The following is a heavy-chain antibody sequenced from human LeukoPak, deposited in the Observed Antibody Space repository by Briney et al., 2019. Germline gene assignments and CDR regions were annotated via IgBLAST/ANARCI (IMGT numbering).Heavy chain of an antibody. CDR2: ISYDGSNK. D-gene: IGHD6-19*01. CDR3: VKDRSPGIAVAGTGYYFDY. V-gene: IGHV3-30*18. J-gene: IGHJ4*02. CDR1: GFTFRSYG. Sequence: GGSLRLSCAASGFTFRSYGMHWVRQAPGKGLEWVAVISYDGSNKYQTDSVKGRFTISRDNSKNTLYLQMGSLGVEDTAVYYCVKDRSPGIAVAGTGYYFDYWGQGTLVTVSS.